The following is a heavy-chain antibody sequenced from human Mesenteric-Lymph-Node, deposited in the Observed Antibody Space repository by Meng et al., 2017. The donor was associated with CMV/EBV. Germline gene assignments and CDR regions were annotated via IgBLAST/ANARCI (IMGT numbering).Heavy chain of an antibody. CDR3: AHSSGIAAAGPFYFDY. Sequence: QITLKESGPTLVKPTQTLTLTCTFSRFSLSTSGVGVGWIRQPPGKALEWLALIYWDDDKRYSPSLKSRLTITKDTSKNQVVLTMTNMDPVDTATYYCAHSSGIAAAGPFYFDYWGQGTLVTVSS. V-gene: IGHV2-5*02. J-gene: IGHJ4*02. D-gene: IGHD6-13*01. CDR2: IYWDDDK. CDR1: RFSLSTSGVG.